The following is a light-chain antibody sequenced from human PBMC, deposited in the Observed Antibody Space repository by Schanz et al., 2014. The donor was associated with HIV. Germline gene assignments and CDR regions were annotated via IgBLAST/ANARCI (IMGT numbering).Light chain of an antibody. CDR2: SAS. CDR3: QQYGSSYT. J-gene: IGKJ2*01. V-gene: IGKV3-20*01. CDR1: QTVSSNS. Sequence: EIVLTQSPGTLSLSPGERATLSCRASQTVSSNSLGWYQQKRGQVPRLLIYSASRRANGIPDRFSGSGSGTDFTLTISRLEPEDFAVYYCQQYGSSYTFGQGTELEI.